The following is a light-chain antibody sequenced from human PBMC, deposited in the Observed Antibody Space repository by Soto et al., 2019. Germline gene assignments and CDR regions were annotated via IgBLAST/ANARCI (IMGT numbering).Light chain of an antibody. V-gene: IGKV3-15*01. Sequence: EMVLTQSPATLSGSPGERVTLSCRASQSFSVNLAWYQQKPGQAPRLLIYGASTRATGVPTRFSGSGSGADFTLTISSLQSEDFAVYYCHQYNDWPLTFGPGTRVDL. J-gene: IGKJ3*01. CDR2: GAS. CDR3: HQYNDWPLT. CDR1: QSFSVN.